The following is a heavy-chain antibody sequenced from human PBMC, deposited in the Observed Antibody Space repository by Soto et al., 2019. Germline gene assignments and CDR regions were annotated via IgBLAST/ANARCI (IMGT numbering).Heavy chain of an antibody. J-gene: IGHJ4*02. D-gene: IGHD3-22*01. V-gene: IGHV1-69*12. CDR3: ARAADSSGYPSENYFDY. Sequence: QVQLVQSGAEVKKPGSSVKVSCKASGGTFSSYAISWVRQAPGQGLEWMGGIIPIFGTATYAQKFQGRVTITADESTSTAYMELSSLRSEDTAVYYCARAADSSGYPSENYFDYWGQGTLVTVSS. CDR1: GGTFSSYA. CDR2: IIPIFGTA.